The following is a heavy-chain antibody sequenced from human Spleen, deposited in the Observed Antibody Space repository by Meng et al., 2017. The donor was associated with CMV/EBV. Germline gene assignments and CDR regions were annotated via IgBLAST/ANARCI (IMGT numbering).Heavy chain of an antibody. J-gene: IGHJ4*01. V-gene: IGHV3-21*01. D-gene: IGHD1-26*01. CDR3: ARDLIRGVVGARPRGPGDL. CDR2: ITSRSSNT. CDR1: GFTVSTYW. Sequence: GESLKISCAASGFTVSTYWMTWVRQTPGKGLEWVSSITSRSSNTYYSDSVKGRFTISRDNAKNSLYLQMNSLRDEDTAVYYCARDLIRGVVGARPRGPGDLWGHGTLVTVSS.